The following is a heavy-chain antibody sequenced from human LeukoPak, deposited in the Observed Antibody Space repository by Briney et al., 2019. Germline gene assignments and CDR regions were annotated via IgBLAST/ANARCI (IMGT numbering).Heavy chain of an antibody. J-gene: IGHJ4*02. V-gene: IGHV4-59*01. CDR1: GGSISSYY. Sequence: SETLSLTCTVSGGSISSYYWSWIRRPPGKGLEWVGYIYYSGSTNYNPSLKSRVTISVDTSKNQFSLKLSSVTAADTAVYYCARTPYCGGDCYGYFDYWGQGTLVTVSS. D-gene: IGHD2-21*02. CDR2: IYYSGST. CDR3: ARTPYCGGDCYGYFDY.